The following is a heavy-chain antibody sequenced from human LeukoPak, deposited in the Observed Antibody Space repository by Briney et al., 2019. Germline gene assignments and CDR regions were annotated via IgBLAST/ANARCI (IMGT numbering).Heavy chain of an antibody. J-gene: IGHJ6*03. Sequence: ASVTVSCKASGYTFTSYGISWVRQAPGQGLEWMGWISAYNGNTNYAQKLQGRVTMTTDTSTSTAYMELRSLRSDDTAVYYCARDRFVAVADPQGAYYHYYYMDVWGKGTTVTVSS. CDR2: ISAYNGNT. D-gene: IGHD2-21*02. V-gene: IGHV1-18*01. CDR3: ARDRFVAVADPQGAYYHYYYMDV. CDR1: GYTFTSYG.